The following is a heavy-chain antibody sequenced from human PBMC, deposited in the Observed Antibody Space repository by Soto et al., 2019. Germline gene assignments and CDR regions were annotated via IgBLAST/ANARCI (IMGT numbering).Heavy chain of an antibody. CDR2: ITPFNGDT. CDR3: ARQIYDSDTGPNFQYYFDS. Sequence: GASVKVSCKASGYRFTGYGLHWVRQAPGQGLEWMGWITPFNGDTSYAQKFQGRLTMTTDTSTSTVFMALRSLRFDDTAMYYCARQIYDSDTGPNFQYYFDSWGQGTPVTVSS. J-gene: IGHJ4*02. CDR1: GYRFTGYG. V-gene: IGHV1-18*04. D-gene: IGHD3-22*01.